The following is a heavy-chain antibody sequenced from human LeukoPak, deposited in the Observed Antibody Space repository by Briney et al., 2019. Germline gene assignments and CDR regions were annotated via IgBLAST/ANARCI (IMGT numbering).Heavy chain of an antibody. V-gene: IGHV4-34*01. J-gene: IGHJ4*02. Sequence: SETLSHTRAVSGGSLTGYYWSWLRPPPGKGLEWFGEINHSGSNNYNPPLKSRVSISVDTSKNQFTLKLNSLTAAATAVYYCAREGSYDDTSSTYIDYWGQGTLVTVSS. CDR1: GGSLTGYY. CDR2: INHSGSN. D-gene: IGHD2-2*01. CDR3: AREGSYDDTSSTYIDY.